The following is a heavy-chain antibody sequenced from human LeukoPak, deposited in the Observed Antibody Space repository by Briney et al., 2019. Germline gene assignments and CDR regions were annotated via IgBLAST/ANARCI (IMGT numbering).Heavy chain of an antibody. Sequence: XLTXXVSGGSICSGGYYWSWIRQHPGKGLEWIVYIYYSGSTYYNPCLKSRVTISVDTSKNQFSLKLSSVTAADTAVYYCAREPHYGSARNYFDYWGQGTLVTVSS. V-gene: IGHV4-31*02. CDR2: IYYSGST. CDR1: GGSICSGGYY. CDR3: AREPHYGSARNYFDY. D-gene: IGHD3-10*01. J-gene: IGHJ4*02.